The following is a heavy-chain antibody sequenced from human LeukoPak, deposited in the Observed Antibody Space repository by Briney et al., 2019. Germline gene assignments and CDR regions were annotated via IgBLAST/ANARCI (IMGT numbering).Heavy chain of an antibody. CDR1: GYIFSDYA. D-gene: IGHD3-10*01. V-gene: IGHV1-3*01. CDR3: ASLWFGELAPFDP. J-gene: IGHJ5*02. Sequence: GASVKVSCKASGYIFSDYAVHWVRQAPGQSLEWMGWINSGNGDTIYSQKFQDRLTISRNTSATTVYMELSSLRSEDTAVYYCASLWFGELAPFDPWGQGTLVTVSS. CDR2: INSGNGDT.